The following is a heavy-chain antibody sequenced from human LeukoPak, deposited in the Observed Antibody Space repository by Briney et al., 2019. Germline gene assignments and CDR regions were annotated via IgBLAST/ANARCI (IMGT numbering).Heavy chain of an antibody. Sequence: GASVKVSCKASGYTFTSYYMHWVRQAPGQGLEWMGIINPSGGSTSYAQKFQGRVTMTRDMSTSTVYMELSSLRSEDTAVYYCASIAVAGSDFDYWGQGTLVTVSS. CDR2: INPSGGST. CDR3: ASIAVAGSDFDY. CDR1: GYTFTSYY. V-gene: IGHV1-46*01. D-gene: IGHD6-19*01. J-gene: IGHJ4*02.